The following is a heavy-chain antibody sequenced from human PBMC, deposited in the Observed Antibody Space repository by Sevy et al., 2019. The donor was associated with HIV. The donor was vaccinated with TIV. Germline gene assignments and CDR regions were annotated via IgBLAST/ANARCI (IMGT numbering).Heavy chain of an antibody. J-gene: IGHJ4*02. Sequence: GGSLRLSCAASGFTFDDYAMHWVRQAPGKGLEWVSGFSCDSGNIGYADSVKGRFTISRDNAKNSLYLQMNSLKAEDTDLYYRAKESFDFGVGNWGQGTLVTVSS. D-gene: IGHD3-3*01. CDR2: FSCDSGNI. V-gene: IGHV3-9*01. CDR1: GFTFDDYA. CDR3: AKESFDFGVGN.